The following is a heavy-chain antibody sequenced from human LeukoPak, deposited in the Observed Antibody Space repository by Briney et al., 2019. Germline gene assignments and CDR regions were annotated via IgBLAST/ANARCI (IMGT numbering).Heavy chain of an antibody. V-gene: IGHV3-33*01. J-gene: IGHJ4*02. CDR1: GFTFSSYG. CDR3: ARDGYSYAYFDY. Sequence: PGRSLRLSCAASGFTFSSYGMHWVRQAPGKGLEWVAVIWYDGSNKYYADSVKGRSTISRDNSKNTLYLQMNSLRAEDTAVYYCARDGYSYAYFDYWGQGTLVTVSS. CDR2: IWYDGSNK. D-gene: IGHD5-18*01.